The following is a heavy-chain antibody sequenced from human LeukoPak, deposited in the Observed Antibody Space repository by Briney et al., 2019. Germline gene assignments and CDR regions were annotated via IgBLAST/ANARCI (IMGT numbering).Heavy chain of an antibody. Sequence: SETLSLTCTVSGGSISSSYWSWVRQPPGKGLEWIGYIYNSGNTDYNPSLKSRVTISGDASKNQFSLKLSSVTAADTAVYYCARGGWVRLGFDYWGQGILVTVSS. J-gene: IGHJ4*02. D-gene: IGHD5-12*01. CDR1: GGSISSSY. V-gene: IGHV4-59*01. CDR2: IYNSGNT. CDR3: ARGGWVRLGFDY.